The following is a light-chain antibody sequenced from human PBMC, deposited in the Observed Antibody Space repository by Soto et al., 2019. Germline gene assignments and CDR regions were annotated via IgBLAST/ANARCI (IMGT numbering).Light chain of an antibody. J-gene: IGKJ3*01. CDR3: QHRSNWPPD. CDR2: GAS. V-gene: IGKV3D-20*02. Sequence: EIVLTQYPGTLSFSPGERATRTCRASQSVSSSYLAWFQQKPGQAPRLLIYGASNRATGIPARFSGSGSGTDFTLTISSLEPDDFAVYYCQHRSNWPPDFGPGTKVDIK. CDR1: QSVSSSY.